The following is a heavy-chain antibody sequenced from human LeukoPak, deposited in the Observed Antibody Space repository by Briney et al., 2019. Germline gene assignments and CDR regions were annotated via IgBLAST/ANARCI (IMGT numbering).Heavy chain of an antibody. V-gene: IGHV3-30*14. CDR3: ARDGSSGWYVGRDY. CDR2: ISYDGSNK. CDR1: GFTFSSYA. D-gene: IGHD6-19*01. J-gene: IGHJ4*02. Sequence: PGRSLRLSCAASGFTFSSYAMHWVRQAPGKGLEWVAVISYDGSNKYYADSVKGRFTISRDNSKNTLYLQMNSLRAEDTAVYYCARDGSSGWYVGRDYWGQGTLVTVSS.